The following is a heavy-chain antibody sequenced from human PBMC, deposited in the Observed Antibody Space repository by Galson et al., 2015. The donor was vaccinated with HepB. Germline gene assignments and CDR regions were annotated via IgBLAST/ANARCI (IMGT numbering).Heavy chain of an antibody. CDR2: IWYDGSNK. V-gene: IGHV3-33*01. D-gene: IGHD6-13*01. CDR1: GFTFSSYG. CDR3: ARDGVYSSSWPVYYMDV. Sequence: SLRLSCAASGFTFSSYGMHWVRQAPGKGLEWVAVIWYDGSNKYYADSVKGRFTISRDNSKNALYLQMNSLRAEDTAVYYCARDGVYSSSWPVYYMDVWGKGTTVTVSS. J-gene: IGHJ6*03.